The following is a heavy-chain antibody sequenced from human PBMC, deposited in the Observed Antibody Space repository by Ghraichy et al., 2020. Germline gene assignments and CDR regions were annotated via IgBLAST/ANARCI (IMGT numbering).Heavy chain of an antibody. Sequence: ETLSLTCAASGVSVSSNQMAWVRQAPGKGLEWVSILYSDGSGFYADTVRGRFTISRDESKNTLYLQMNSLRVEDTAVYYCARDRRYCGNNCYLYYYYGRDLWGRGTTVTVSS. CDR1: GVSVSSNQ. D-gene: IGHD2-21*01. J-gene: IGHJ6*02. CDR2: LYSDGSG. CDR3: ARDRRYCGNNCYLYYYYGRDL. V-gene: IGHV3-53*01.